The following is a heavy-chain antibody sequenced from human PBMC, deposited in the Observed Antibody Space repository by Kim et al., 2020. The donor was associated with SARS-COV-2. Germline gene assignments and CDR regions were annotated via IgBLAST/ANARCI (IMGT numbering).Heavy chain of an antibody. J-gene: IGHJ3*02. Sequence: SGPTLVHPTQPLTLTCTFSGFSLSTSGVGVGWIRQPPGKALEWLALIYWDDDKRYSPSLKSRLTITKDTSKNQVVLTMTNMDPVDTATYYCAHTLASSGYYYVDAFDIWGQGTMVTVSS. CDR2: IYWDDDK. CDR1: GFSLSTSGVG. V-gene: IGHV2-5*02. D-gene: IGHD3-22*01. CDR3: AHTLASSGYYYVDAFDI.